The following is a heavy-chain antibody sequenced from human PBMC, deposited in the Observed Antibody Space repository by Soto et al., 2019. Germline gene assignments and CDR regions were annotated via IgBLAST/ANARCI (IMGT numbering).Heavy chain of an antibody. V-gene: IGHV3-53*01. D-gene: IGHD2-15*01. Sequence: PGGSLRLSCGASGFTVSSNYMSWVRQSPGKGLEWVSVIYSGGSTYYADSVKGRFTISRDNSKNTLYLQMNSLRAEDTAVYYCARVLVVVVAATGAFDYWGQGTLVTVSS. J-gene: IGHJ4*02. CDR2: IYSGGST. CDR1: GFTVSSNY. CDR3: ARVLVVVVAATGAFDY.